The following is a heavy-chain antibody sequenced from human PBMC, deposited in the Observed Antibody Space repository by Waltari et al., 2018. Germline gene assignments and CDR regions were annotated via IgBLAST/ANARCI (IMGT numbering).Heavy chain of an antibody. CDR3: ALDTGALWMDV. CDR1: EYTFTSSY. CDR2: INPSGGST. J-gene: IGHJ6*02. D-gene: IGHD2-21*01. Sequence: QVQLVQSGAEVKKPGASVKISCKTSEYTFTSSYIHWVRQAPGQGLEGMGIINPSGGSTIYAQKFQGRVTMTRDTSTSTVYMELSSLRSEDTAVYYCALDTGALWMDVWGQGTTVTVSS. V-gene: IGHV1-46*01.